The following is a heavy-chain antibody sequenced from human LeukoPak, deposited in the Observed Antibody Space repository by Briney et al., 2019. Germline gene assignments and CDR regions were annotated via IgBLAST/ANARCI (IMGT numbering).Heavy chain of an antibody. CDR1: GYIFTNYG. D-gene: IGHD3-22*01. J-gene: IGHJ4*02. CDR2: ISAYNGNT. Sequence: ASVKVSCKASGYIFTNYGINWVRQAPGQGLEWMGWISAYNGNTKYTQKLQDRVTMTTDSSTSTAYMELKNLRSYDTAVYFCARAGYSRFVDDLDYWGQGTLVIVSS. V-gene: IGHV1-18*01. CDR3: ARAGYSRFVDDLDY.